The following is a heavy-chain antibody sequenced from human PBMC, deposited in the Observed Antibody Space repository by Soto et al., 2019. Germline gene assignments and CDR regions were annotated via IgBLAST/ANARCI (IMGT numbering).Heavy chain of an antibody. V-gene: IGHV3-30-3*01. Sequence: PGGSLRLSCAASGFTFSTYVMHWVRQAPGKGLEWVALVSPDGNTAYYAASVEGRFTISRDNSKNTLSLQTSTLGPEDTAVYYCARGSFFHVAYWGQGTLVTVSS. CDR1: GFTFSTYV. CDR2: VSPDGNTA. CDR3: ARGSFFHVAY. J-gene: IGHJ4*02.